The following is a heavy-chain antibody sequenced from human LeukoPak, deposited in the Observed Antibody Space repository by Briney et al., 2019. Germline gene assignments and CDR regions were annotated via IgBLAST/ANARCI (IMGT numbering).Heavy chain of an antibody. CDR1: GGTFSSYA. V-gene: IGHV1-69*13. CDR3: AEDSSMVTTRAPYYYYYLDV. D-gene: IGHD4-17*01. Sequence: ASVKVSCKASGGTFSSYAISWVRQAPGQGLEWMGGIIPIFGTANYAQKFQGRVTITADDSTSTAYMELTSLRSEDTAVYYCAEDSSMVTTRAPYYYYYLDVWGQGTMVTVSS. CDR2: IIPIFGTA. J-gene: IGHJ6*02.